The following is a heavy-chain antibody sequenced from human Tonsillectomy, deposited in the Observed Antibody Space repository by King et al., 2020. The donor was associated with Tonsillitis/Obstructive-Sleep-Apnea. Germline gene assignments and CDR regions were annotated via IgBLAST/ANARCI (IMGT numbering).Heavy chain of an antibody. D-gene: IGHD3-22*01. J-gene: IGHJ3*02. CDR1: GFIFSSYA. Sequence: VQLVESGGGVVQPGRSLRLSCAASGFIFSSYAMHWVRQAPGKGLEWVAVTSYDGSDKYYADSVKGRFTISRDNSKNTLYLQMNSLRAEDTAVYYCARDRGRGVVITYAFDIWGQGTIVTVSS. V-gene: IGHV3-30*04. CDR3: ARDRGRGVVITYAFDI. CDR2: TSYDGSDK.